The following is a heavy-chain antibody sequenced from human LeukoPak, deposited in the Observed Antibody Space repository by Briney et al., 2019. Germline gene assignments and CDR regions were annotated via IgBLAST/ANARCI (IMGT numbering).Heavy chain of an antibody. D-gene: IGHD3-22*01. J-gene: IGHJ5*02. CDR3: ARDYYYDSSGPYNWFDP. V-gene: IGHV3-21*01. CDR2: ISSSSSYI. CDR1: GFTFSSYS. Sequence: GGSLRLSCAAPGFTFSSYSMNWVRQAPGKGLEWVSSISSSSSYIYYADSVKGRFTISRDNAKNSLYLQMNSLRAEDTAVYYCARDYYYDSSGPYNWFDPWGQGTLVTVSS.